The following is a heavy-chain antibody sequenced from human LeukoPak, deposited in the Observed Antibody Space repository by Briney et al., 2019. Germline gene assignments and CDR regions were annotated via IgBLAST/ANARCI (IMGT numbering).Heavy chain of an antibody. CDR2: IRSDGYHT. V-gene: IGHV3-30*02. J-gene: IGHJ4*02. CDR3: AKPSGSGVDY. D-gene: IGHD1-26*01. Sequence: GGSLRLSCGASGFLFDDHDMHWVRQAPGKGLEWVAFIRSDGYHTYYADSVKGRFTITRDNFKNTLYLQMNSLRLEDMAVYCCAKPSGSGVDYWGRGTRVTVSS. CDR1: GFLFDDHD.